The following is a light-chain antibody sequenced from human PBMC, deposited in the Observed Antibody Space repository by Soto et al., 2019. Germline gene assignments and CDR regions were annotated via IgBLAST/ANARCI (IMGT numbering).Light chain of an antibody. Sequence: QPVLTQSSSASASLGSSVKLTCTLSSGHSSYIIAWHQQQPGKAPRYLMKLEGSGSYNKGSGVPDRLSGSSSGADRYLTISNLQFEDEADYYCETWDSNWVFGGGAKLTVL. J-gene: IGLJ3*02. CDR2: LEGSGSY. CDR1: SGHSSYI. V-gene: IGLV4-60*02. CDR3: ETWDSNWV.